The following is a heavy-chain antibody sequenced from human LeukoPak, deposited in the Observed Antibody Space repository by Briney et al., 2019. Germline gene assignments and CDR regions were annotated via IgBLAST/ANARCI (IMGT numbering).Heavy chain of an antibody. V-gene: IGHV1-69*05. J-gene: IGHJ3*02. CDR1: GGTFSSYA. CDR3: ARQAYYYDSSGYYYAFDI. CDR2: IIPIFGTA. D-gene: IGHD3-22*01. Sequence: SVKVSCKASGGTFSSYAISWVRQAPGQGLEWMGGIIPIFGTANYAQKFQGRVTMTRNTSISTAYMELSSLRSEDTAVYYCARQAYYYDSSGYYYAFDIWGQGTMVTVSS.